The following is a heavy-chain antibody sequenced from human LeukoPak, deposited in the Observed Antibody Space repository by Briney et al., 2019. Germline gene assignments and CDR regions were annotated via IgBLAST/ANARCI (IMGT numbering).Heavy chain of an antibody. CDR2: ISGSGGST. Sequence: GGSLRLSCAASGFTFSSYAMSWVRQAPGKGLEWVSAISGSGGSTYYADSVKGRFTISRDNSKNTLCLQMNSLRAEDTAVYYCAKYRFLEWLSLSDIWGQGTMVTVSS. CDR1: GFTFSSYA. J-gene: IGHJ3*02. D-gene: IGHD3-3*01. V-gene: IGHV3-23*01. CDR3: AKYRFLEWLSLSDI.